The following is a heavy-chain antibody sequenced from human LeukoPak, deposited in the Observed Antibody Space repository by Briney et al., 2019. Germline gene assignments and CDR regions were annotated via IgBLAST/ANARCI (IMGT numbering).Heavy chain of an antibody. Sequence: PGGSLRLSCAASGFTFSDHYMDWVHQAPGKGLEWVGRIRNKANSYTTEYAASVKGRFTISRDDSKNSLYLQMNSLKCEDTAVYYCAREWDSGSYYLGYFDYWGQGTLVTVSS. CDR1: GFTFSDHY. J-gene: IGHJ4*02. CDR3: AREWDSGSYYLGYFDY. D-gene: IGHD1-26*01. CDR2: IRNKANSYTT. V-gene: IGHV3-72*01.